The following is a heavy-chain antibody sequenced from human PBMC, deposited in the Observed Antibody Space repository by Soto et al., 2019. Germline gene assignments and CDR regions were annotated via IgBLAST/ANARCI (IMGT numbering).Heavy chain of an antibody. J-gene: IGHJ6*02. V-gene: IGHV6-1*01. CDR2: TYYRSKWYS. Sequence: QVQLQQSGPGLVKPSQTLSLTCVISGDSVSNNKATWNWIRQSPSRGLEWLGRTYYRSKWYSEYAPSVKSRKNIRPDTSKGQFSLQLTSVTPEDTAVYYCARQVLGGMDVWGQGTRVTVS. CDR3: ARQVLGGMDV. CDR1: GDSVSNNKAT. D-gene: IGHD2-15*01.